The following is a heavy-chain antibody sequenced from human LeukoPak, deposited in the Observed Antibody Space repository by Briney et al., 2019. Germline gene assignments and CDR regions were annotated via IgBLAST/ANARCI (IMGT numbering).Heavy chain of an antibody. V-gene: IGHV4-38-2*01. CDR2: IYHSGST. J-gene: IGHJ2*01. CDR1: GYSISSGYY. CDR3: ASLYYDILTGYPEGYFDL. Sequence: SETLSLTCAVSGYSISSGYYWGWIRQPPGKGLKWIRSIYHSGSTYYNPSLKSRVTISVDTSKNQFSLKLSSVTAADTAVYYCASLYYDILTGYPEGYFDLWGRGTLVTVSS. D-gene: IGHD3-9*01.